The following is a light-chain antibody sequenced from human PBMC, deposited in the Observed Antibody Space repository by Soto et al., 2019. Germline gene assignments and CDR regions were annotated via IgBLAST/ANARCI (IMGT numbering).Light chain of an antibody. CDR3: QQYGSSPLVT. V-gene: IGKV3-20*01. CDR2: GAS. CDR1: QSVSSSY. J-gene: IGKJ5*01. Sequence: EIVLTQSPGTLSLSPGERATLSCRASQSVSSSYLAWYHQKPGQAPRLLIYGASSRATGIPDRFSGSGSGTDFTLTISRLEAEDFAVYYCQQYGSSPLVTFGQGTRLEIK.